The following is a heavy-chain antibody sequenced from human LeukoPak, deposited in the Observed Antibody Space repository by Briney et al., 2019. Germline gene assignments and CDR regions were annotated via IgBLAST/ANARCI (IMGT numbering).Heavy chain of an antibody. V-gene: IGHV3-13*05. CDR2: IGTAGDP. CDR3: ARGNYYGSGSYYKTYPDAFDI. CDR1: GFTFSSYD. Sequence: GGSLRLSCAASGFTFSSYDMHWVRQATGKGLEWVSAIGTAGDPYYPGSVKGRFTISRESAKNSLYLQMNSLRAGDTAVYYCARGNYYGSGSYYKTYPDAFDIWGQGTMVTVSS. D-gene: IGHD3-10*01. J-gene: IGHJ3*02.